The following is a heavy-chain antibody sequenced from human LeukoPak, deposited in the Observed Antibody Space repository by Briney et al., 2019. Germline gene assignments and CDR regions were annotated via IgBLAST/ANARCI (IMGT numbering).Heavy chain of an antibody. CDR2: ISWNSGSI. CDR3: AKSIHLGYCSGGSCSHFDY. Sequence: PGGSLRLSCAASGFTFDDYGMSWVRQVPGKGLEWVSGISWNSGSIGYADSVKGRFTISRDNAKNSLYLQMNSLRAEDTALYYCAKSIHLGYCSGGSCSHFDYWGQGTLVTVSS. CDR1: GFTFDDYG. J-gene: IGHJ4*02. D-gene: IGHD2-15*01. V-gene: IGHV3-9*01.